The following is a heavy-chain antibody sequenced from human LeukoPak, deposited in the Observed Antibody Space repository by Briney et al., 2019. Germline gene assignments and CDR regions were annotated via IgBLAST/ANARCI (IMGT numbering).Heavy chain of an antibody. Sequence: SETLSLTCTVSGGSIRRYYWSWIRQPPAKELEWIGYIYYSGSTNYNPSLKSRVTISVDTSKNQFSLKLSSVTAADTAVYYCASHSGSYAYFDYWGQGTLVTVSS. V-gene: IGHV4-59*01. D-gene: IGHD1-26*01. CDR3: ASHSGSYAYFDY. J-gene: IGHJ4*02. CDR2: IYYSGST. CDR1: GGSIRRYY.